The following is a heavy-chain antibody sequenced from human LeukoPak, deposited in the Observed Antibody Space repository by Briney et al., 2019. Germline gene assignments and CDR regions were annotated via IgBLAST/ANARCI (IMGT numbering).Heavy chain of an antibody. Sequence: PGGSLRLSCAASGFTLSSYSMTWVRQAPGEGLEWVSYGGSDHTTIFYADSVQGRFTISRDNAKNTLYLQMNSLRAEDTAVYYCARGRWLQLFYFDYWGQGTLVTVSS. J-gene: IGHJ4*02. D-gene: IGHD5-24*01. CDR1: GFTLSSYS. CDR2: GGSDHTTI. V-gene: IGHV3-48*01. CDR3: ARGRWLQLFYFDY.